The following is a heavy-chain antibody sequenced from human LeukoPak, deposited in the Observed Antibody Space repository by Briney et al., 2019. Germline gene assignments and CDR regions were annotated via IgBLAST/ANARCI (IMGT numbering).Heavy chain of an antibody. V-gene: IGHV4-59*12. D-gene: IGHD5-18*01. CDR2: MSYSGRS. CDR3: ARDLRDTAMVPGGNWFDP. CDR1: GDSINSYY. Sequence: SETLSLTCTVSGDSINSYYWSWIRQTPEKGLEWIGYMSYSGRSDYGPSLKSRVTISVDTSKNQFSLKLSSVTAADTAVYYCARDLRDTAMVPGGNWFDPWGQGTLVTVSS. J-gene: IGHJ5*02.